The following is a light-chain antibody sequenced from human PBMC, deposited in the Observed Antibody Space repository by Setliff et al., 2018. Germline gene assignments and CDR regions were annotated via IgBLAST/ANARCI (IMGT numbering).Light chain of an antibody. V-gene: IGLV2-14*03. CDR2: DVS. J-gene: IGLJ1*01. CDR3: SSYAGNYIYV. CDR1: SSDVGAYNY. Sequence: QSALAQPASVSGSPGQSITISCTGTSSDVGAYNYVSWYQRHPGEAPKLLLYDVSSRPSGISNRFSGSKSGSTASLTVSGLQAEDEADYYCSSYAGNYIYVFGTGTKVTVL.